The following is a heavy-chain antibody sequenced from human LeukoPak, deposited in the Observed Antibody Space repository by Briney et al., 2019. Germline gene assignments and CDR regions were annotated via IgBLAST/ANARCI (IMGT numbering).Heavy chain of an antibody. V-gene: IGHV4-39*01. CDR2: IYYSGST. Sequence: SETLSLICTVSGGSISSSSYYWGWIRQPPGKGLEWIGSIYYSGSTYYSPSLKSRVTISVDTSKNQFSLKLSSVTAADTAVYYCATLPTVTKATLDYWGQGTLVIVSS. D-gene: IGHD4-11*01. CDR1: GGSISSSSYY. J-gene: IGHJ4*02. CDR3: ATLPTVTKATLDY.